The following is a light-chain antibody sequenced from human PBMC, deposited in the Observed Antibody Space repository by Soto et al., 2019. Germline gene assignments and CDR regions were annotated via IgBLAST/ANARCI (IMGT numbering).Light chain of an antibody. J-gene: IGKJ5*01. CDR2: DAS. CDR3: QQRSNWIT. V-gene: IGKV3-11*01. CDR1: QSVSSSY. Sequence: EIVLTQSPCTLSLSPGERATFSCRASQSVSSSYIAWYQQKPGQAPRLLIYDASNRATGIPARFSGSGSGTDFTLTISSLEPEDFAVYYCQQRSNWITFGQGTRLEIK.